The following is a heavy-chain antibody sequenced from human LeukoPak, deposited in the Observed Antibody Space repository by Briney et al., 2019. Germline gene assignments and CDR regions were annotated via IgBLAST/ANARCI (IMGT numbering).Heavy chain of an antibody. CDR3: ARVRHDFWSGYPIGNYYYMDV. D-gene: IGHD3-3*01. CDR2: IIPIFGTA. V-gene: IGHV1-69*05. Sequence: ASVKVSCKASGGTFSSYAISWVRQAPGQGLEWMGGIIPIFGTANYAQKFQGRVTITTDESTSTAYMELSSLRSEDTAVYYCARVRHDFWSGYPIGNYYYMDVWGKGTTVTVSS. J-gene: IGHJ6*03. CDR1: GGTFSSYA.